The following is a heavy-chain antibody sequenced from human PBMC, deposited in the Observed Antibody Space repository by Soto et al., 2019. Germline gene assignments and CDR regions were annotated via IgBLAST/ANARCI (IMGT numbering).Heavy chain of an antibody. D-gene: IGHD2-15*01. V-gene: IGHV3-7*03. CDR2: IKQDGSEK. CDR3: ARDKDRSPLVFDY. CDR1: GFTFSSYW. Sequence: GGSLRLSCAASGFTFSSYWMSWVRQAPGKGLEWVANIKQDGSEKYYVDSVKGRFTISRDNAKNSLYLQMNSLRAEDTAVYYCARDKDRSPLVFDYWGQGTLVTVSS. J-gene: IGHJ4*02.